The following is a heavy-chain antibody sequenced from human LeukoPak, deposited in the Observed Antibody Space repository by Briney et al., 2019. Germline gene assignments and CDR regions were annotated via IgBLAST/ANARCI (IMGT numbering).Heavy chain of an antibody. V-gene: IGHV3-7*01. CDR3: ATSHDSAAND. CDR2: IRGDGGLK. D-gene: IGHD3-22*01. CDR1: GFAFSNFW. Sequence: GGSLGLSCAASGFAFSNFWMSWVRQAPGKGLEWLANIRGDGGLKFYVDSVKGRFTISRDNAKNSLYLQLSGLRVEDSAVYYCATSHDSAANDWGQGTLVTVSS. J-gene: IGHJ4*02.